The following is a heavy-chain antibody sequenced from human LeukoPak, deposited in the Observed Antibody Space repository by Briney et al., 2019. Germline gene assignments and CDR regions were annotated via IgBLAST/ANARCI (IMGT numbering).Heavy chain of an antibody. CDR1: GFTFSSYA. J-gene: IGHJ4*02. CDR3: ANLGNWNDVRDY. D-gene: IGHD1-1*01. V-gene: IGHV3-23*01. Sequence: PAGGSLRLSCAASGFTFSSYAMSWVRQAPGKGLEWVSAISGGSGLKYYGDSVKGRFTVSRDNSKNTQYLQMNDLRTEDTAVYYCANLGNWNDVRDYWGQGTLVAVSS. CDR2: ISGGSGLK.